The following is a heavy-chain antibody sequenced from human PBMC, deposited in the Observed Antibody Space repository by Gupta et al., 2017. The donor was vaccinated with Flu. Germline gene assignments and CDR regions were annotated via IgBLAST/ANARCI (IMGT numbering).Heavy chain of an antibody. CDR3: AKDRRGGRPPSEFDW. CDR1: GFTFSSHA. J-gene: IGHJ4*02. Sequence: QVHLVESGGGVVQPGRSLRLSCAASGFTFSSHAMHWVRQAPGKGLEWVAGISYVGSNEQYADSVKGRFTVSRDNSKNILYLQMSSLKAEDTAVYYCAKDRRGGRPPSEFDWWGQGTLVTVSS. CDR2: ISYVGSNE. V-gene: IGHV3-30*18. D-gene: IGHD2-15*01.